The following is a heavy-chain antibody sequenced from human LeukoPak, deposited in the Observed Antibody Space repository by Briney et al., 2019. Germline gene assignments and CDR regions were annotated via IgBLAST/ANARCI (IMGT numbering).Heavy chain of an antibody. J-gene: IGHJ5*02. D-gene: IGHD1-26*01. CDR2: VNPNNGVP. CDR3: AREVGYSSSYYGRFDP. V-gene: IGHV1-2*06. CDR1: GYTFTGYY. Sequence: ASVKVSCKASGYTFTGYYMHWVRQAPGQGLEWMGRVNPNNGVPNYAQKFQGRVTMTRDTAISTAYMELSSLRYDDTAVCFCAREVGYSSSYYGRFDPWGQGTLVTVSS.